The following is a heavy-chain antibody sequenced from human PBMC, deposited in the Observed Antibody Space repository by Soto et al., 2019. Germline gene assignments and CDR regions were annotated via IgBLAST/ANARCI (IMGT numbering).Heavy chain of an antibody. V-gene: IGHV5-10-1*01. Sequence: GESLKISCKASGYNFTAFWIHWVRQMPGKGLEWLGKIDPSDSYTNYSPSFEGHVTISTDNSITTAYLQWSSLRASDTALFFCARVHKNWFDSWAQGTLVTVSS. J-gene: IGHJ5*01. CDR2: IDPSDSYT. CDR1: GYNFTAFW. CDR3: ARVHKNWFDS.